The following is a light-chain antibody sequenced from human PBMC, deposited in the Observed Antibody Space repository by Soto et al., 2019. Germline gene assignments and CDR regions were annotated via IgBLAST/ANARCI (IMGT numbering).Light chain of an antibody. Sequence: PGERAALSCRPSQRVSSYLAWYQQKPGQGPRLLIYDASNRATGIPARSSCSGSGTDFTLTISSLEPDDFAVYYCQQRSNWRDTFGGGTKVEIK. J-gene: IGKJ4*01. V-gene: IGKV3-11*01. CDR3: QQRSNWRDT. CDR2: DAS. CDR1: QRVSSY.